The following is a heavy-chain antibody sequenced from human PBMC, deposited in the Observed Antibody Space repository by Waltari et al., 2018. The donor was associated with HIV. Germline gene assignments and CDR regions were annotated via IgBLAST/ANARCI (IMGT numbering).Heavy chain of an antibody. CDR2: VNHSGNI. V-gene: IGHV4-34*01. Sequence: QVHLQQSGAGLLKPSETLSLTCTVPGGSSSGYFWSWIRQPPGQGLEWIGEVNHSGNINYNPSLKSRLITSVDTSKRQFSLRLKSVTAADTAVYYCSREGYGGNPANNFDFWGQGTLVSVSS. CDR3: SREGYGGNPANNFDF. CDR1: GGSSSGYF. J-gene: IGHJ4*02. D-gene: IGHD2-15*01.